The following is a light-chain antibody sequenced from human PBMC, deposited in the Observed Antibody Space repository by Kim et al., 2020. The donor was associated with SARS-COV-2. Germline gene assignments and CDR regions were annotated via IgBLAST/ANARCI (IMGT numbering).Light chain of an antibody. Sequence: QSVLTQPPSASGTPGQRVTISCPGSRSNIGSNVVNWYQQLPGTAPKLLIYSNDYRPSGVPDRFSGSKSGTSASLDISGLQSEDEADYYCAAWDDSLNGSVFGGGTQLTVL. CDR3: AAWDDSLNGSV. J-gene: IGLJ3*02. CDR2: SND. V-gene: IGLV1-44*01. CDR1: RSNIGSNV.